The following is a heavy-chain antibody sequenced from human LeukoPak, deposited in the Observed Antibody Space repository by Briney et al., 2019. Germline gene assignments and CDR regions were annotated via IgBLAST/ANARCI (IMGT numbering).Heavy chain of an antibody. Sequence: GGSLRLSCAASGFTFSNAWMSWVRQAPGKGLEWGGRIKSKTDGGTTDYAAPVKGRFTISRDDSKNTLYLQMNSLKTEDTAVYYCTTDGSSWYIFDYWGQGTLVTVSS. CDR1: GFTFSNAW. V-gene: IGHV3-15*01. CDR3: TTDGSSWYIFDY. CDR2: IKSKTDGGTT. J-gene: IGHJ4*02. D-gene: IGHD6-13*01.